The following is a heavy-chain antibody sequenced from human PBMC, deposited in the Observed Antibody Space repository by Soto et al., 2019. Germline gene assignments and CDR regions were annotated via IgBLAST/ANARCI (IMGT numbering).Heavy chain of an antibody. V-gene: IGHV3-7*03. CDR1: GFTFSSYW. J-gene: IGHJ4*02. D-gene: IGHD2-15*01. CDR2: IKQDGSEK. CDR3: ATNPCSGGSCYPSWYFDY. Sequence: EVQLVESGGGLVQPGGSLRLSCAASGFTFSSYWMSWVRQAPGKGLEWVANIKQDGSEKYYVDSVKGRFTIYRDNAKNSLYLQMNSLRAEDTAVYYCATNPCSGGSCYPSWYFDYWGQGTLVTVSS.